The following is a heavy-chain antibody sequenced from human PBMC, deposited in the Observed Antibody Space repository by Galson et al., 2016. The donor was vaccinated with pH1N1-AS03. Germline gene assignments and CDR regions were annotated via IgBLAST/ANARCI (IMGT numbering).Heavy chain of an antibody. CDR1: GFMFSKYW. CDR3: ARGWPLVVPGTIVRYYYYMDV. CDR2: IKEDGSEK. D-gene: IGHD2-2*01. Sequence: SLRLSCAASGFMFSKYWMNWVRQAPGKGLGWVANIKEDGSEKDHVDSVKGRFTISRDNAKYSLYLHMNSLRAEDTAVYYCARGWPLVVPGTIVRYYYYMDVWGRGTTVTVSS. J-gene: IGHJ6*03. V-gene: IGHV3-7*01.